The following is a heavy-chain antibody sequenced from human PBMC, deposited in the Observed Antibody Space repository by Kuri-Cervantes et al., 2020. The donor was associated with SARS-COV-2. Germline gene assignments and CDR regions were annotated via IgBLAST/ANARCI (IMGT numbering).Heavy chain of an antibody. D-gene: IGHD3-3*01. CDR2: IWYGGSNK. Sequence: GESLKISCAASGFTFSSYGMHWVRQAPGKGLEWVAVIWYGGSNKYYADSVKGRFTISRDNSKNTLYLQLNSLRAEDTAVYYCATSLRFLEWFSGDYWGQGTLVTVSS. V-gene: IGHV3-30*02. CDR3: ATSLRFLEWFSGDY. CDR1: GFTFSSYG. J-gene: IGHJ4*02.